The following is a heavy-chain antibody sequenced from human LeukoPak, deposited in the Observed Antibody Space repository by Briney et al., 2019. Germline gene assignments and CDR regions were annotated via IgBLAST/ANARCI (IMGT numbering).Heavy chain of an antibody. CDR3: ARVPGKYAFDI. CDR2: ISSSSSYI. Sequence: GGSLRLSCAASGFTLSSYSMNWVRQAPGKGLEWVSSISSSSSYIFYADSVRGRFTISRDNAKNSLYLQMNSLRAEDTAVYYCARVPGKYAFDIWGQGTMVSVSS. CDR1: GFTLSSYS. J-gene: IGHJ3*02. V-gene: IGHV3-21*04.